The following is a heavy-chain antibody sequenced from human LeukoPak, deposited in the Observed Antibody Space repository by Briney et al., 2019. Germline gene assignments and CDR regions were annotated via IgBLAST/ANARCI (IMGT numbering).Heavy chain of an antibody. D-gene: IGHD3-22*01. V-gene: IGHV1-18*01. J-gene: IGHJ6*02. CDR3: ARAVITMIVAPYYYGMDV. CDR1: GYTFTSYG. CDR2: ISAYNGNT. Sequence: ASVKVSCKASGYTFTSYGISWVRQAPGQGLEWMGWISAYNGNTNYAQKLQGRVTMTTDTSTSTAYMELRSLRSDDTAVYYCARAVITMIVAPYYYGMDVWGQGTTVTVSS.